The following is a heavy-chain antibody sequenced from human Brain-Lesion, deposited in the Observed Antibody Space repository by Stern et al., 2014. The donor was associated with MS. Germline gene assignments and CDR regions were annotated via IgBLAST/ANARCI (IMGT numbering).Heavy chain of an antibody. D-gene: IGHD6-6*01. CDR2: IWPGDSDT. CDR3: ARRGDSSSSGFDY. J-gene: IGHJ4*02. V-gene: IGHV5-51*01. CDR1: GYRFTSNW. Sequence: EVQLVESGAEVKKPGESLKISCKGSGYRFTSNWIGWVRQMPGKGLEWMGIIWPGDSDTRYSPSFQGQVPISADKSISTASLQWSSLQASDTAMYYCARRGDSSSSGFDYWGQGTLVIVSS.